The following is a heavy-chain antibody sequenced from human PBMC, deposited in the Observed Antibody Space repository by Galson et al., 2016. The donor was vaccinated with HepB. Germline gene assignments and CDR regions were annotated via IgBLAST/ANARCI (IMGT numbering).Heavy chain of an antibody. Sequence: SLRLSCAASRFTFINSWMSWVRQAPGKGLEWVAAIWYDGNNKYYADSVKGRFTISRDNSKNTLYLQMNSLRVEDTAVYFCVKDLGGAGWLQSGRITYYGMDVWGQGTTVTVSS. J-gene: IGHJ6*02. CDR2: IWYDGNNK. CDR1: RFTFINSW. CDR3: VKDLGGAGWLQSGRITYYGMDV. D-gene: IGHD5-24*01. V-gene: IGHV3-33*06.